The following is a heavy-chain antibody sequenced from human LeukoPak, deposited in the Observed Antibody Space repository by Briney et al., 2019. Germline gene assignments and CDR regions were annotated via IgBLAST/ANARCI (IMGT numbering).Heavy chain of an antibody. CDR3: ARGRSGKDRYYFDY. J-gene: IGHJ4*02. D-gene: IGHD4-23*01. Sequence: SVKVSCKASGGTFSSYAISWVRQAPGQGLEWMGGIIPIFGTANYAQKFQGRVTTTTDESTSTAYMELSSLRSEDTAVYYCARGRSGKDRYYFDYWGQGTLVTVSS. V-gene: IGHV1-69*05. CDR2: IIPIFGTA. CDR1: GGTFSSYA.